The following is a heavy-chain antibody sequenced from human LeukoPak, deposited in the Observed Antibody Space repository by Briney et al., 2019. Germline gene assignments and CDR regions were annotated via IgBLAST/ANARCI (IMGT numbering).Heavy chain of an antibody. J-gene: IGHJ4*02. CDR2: IYYSGST. V-gene: IGHV4-39*07. D-gene: IGHD3-9*01. Sequence: SETLSLTCTVSGGSISSSSYYWGWIRQPPGKGLEWIGSIYYSGSTYYNPSLKSRVTISVDTSKNQFSLKLSSVTAADTAVYYCASSDYDILTGYYTLDYWGRGTLVTVSS. CDR3: ASSDYDILTGYYTLDY. CDR1: GGSISSSSYY.